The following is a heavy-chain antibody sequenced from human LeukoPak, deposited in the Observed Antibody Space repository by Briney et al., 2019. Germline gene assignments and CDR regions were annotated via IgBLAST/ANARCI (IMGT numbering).Heavy chain of an antibody. D-gene: IGHD2-2*01. CDR1: GGTFSSYA. J-gene: IGHJ4*02. V-gene: IGHV1-69*13. CDR3: ARSPCCSSTSCYAAAAGPFDY. Sequence: GASVKVSCKASGGTFSSYAISWVRQAPGQGLEWMGGIIPIFGTANYAQKFQGRVTITADESTSTAYMELSSLRSEDTAVYYCARSPCCSSTSCYAAAAGPFDYWGQGTLVTVSS. CDR2: IIPIFGTA.